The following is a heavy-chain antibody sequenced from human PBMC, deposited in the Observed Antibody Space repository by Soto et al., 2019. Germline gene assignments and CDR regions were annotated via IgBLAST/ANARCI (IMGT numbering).Heavy chain of an antibody. J-gene: IGHJ4*02. CDR2: INPGNGNT. D-gene: IGHD3-22*01. CDR1: GYTFTSYG. CDR3: AGGGYFDSSNYLAY. Sequence: ASVKVSCKAPGYTFTSYGINWVRQAPGRGLEWMGWINPGNGNTKYSQQFQGRVIIDRDTSASTAYMELSSLRSEDTAVYYCAGGGYFDSSNYLAYWGLGTLVTISS. V-gene: IGHV1-3*01.